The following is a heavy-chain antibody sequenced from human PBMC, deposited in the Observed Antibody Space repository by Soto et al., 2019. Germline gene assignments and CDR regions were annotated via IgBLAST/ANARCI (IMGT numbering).Heavy chain of an antibody. D-gene: IGHD1-26*01. CDR2: IKQDGSEK. V-gene: IGHV3-7*03. J-gene: IGHJ3*02. CDR1: GFTFSSYW. CDR3: ARKGVGATSAFDI. Sequence: GGSLRLSCAASGFTFSSYWMSWVRQAPGKGLEWVANIKQDGSEKYYVDSVKGRFTISRDNAKNSLYLQMNSLRAEDTAVYYCARKGVGATSAFDIWGQVTMVTVSS.